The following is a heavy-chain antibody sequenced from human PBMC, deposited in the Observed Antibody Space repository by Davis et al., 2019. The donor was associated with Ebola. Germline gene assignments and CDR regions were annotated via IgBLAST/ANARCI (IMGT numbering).Heavy chain of an antibody. D-gene: IGHD3-22*01. CDR3: ARDPNAHTTYYDDTSGSLFDY. V-gene: IGHV3-30-3*01. J-gene: IGHJ4*02. CDR2: ISYDGSNK. CDR1: GFTFSSYD. Sequence: PGGSLRLSCAASGFTFSSYDMHWVRQAPGKGLEWLAVISYDGSNKYYADSVKGRFTISRANSKHTLYLQMNSLRAEDTAVYYCARDPNAHTTYYDDTSGSLFDYCGQGTLVTVSS.